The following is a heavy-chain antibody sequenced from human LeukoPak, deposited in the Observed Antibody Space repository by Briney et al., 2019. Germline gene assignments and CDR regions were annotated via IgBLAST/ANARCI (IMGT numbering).Heavy chain of an antibody. V-gene: IGHV4-30-4*08. J-gene: IGHJ4*02. D-gene: IGHD6-13*01. CDR3: ARSRLYSSSWYYFDY. CDR2: IYYSGST. CDR1: GGSISSGDYY. Sequence: PSETLSLTCTVSGGSISSGDYYWSWIRQPPGKGLEWIGYIYYSGSTYYNPSLKSRVTISVDTSKNQFSLKLSSVTAADTAVYYCARSRLYSSSWYYFDYWGQGTLVTVSS.